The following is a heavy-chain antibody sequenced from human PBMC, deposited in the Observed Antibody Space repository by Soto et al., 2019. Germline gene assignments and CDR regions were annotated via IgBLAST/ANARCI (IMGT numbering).Heavy chain of an antibody. D-gene: IGHD3-10*01. CDR3: ARHYYGSGSYWNFGY. Sequence: PSETLSLTCAVSGGSISSSSYYWGWVSQPPGKGLEWIGSIYCNGDTYYNPSLKSRVTISVDTSKIQFSLKLSSVTAADTAVYYCARHYYGSGSYWNFGYWGQGSLVTVAS. V-gene: IGHV4-39*01. J-gene: IGHJ4*02. CDR1: GGSISSSSYY. CDR2: IYCNGDT.